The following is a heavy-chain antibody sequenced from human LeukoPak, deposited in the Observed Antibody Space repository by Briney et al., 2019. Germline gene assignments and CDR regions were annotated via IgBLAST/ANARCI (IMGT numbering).Heavy chain of an antibody. J-gene: IGHJ6*04. D-gene: IGHD3-10*02. Sequence: GGSLRLSCATSGFYFNNYAMHWVRQAPGKGLEWVSGISWNSGHIGYADFVKGRFTISRDNAKNSLYLQMNSLRAEDTAVYYCAELGITMIGGVWGKGTTVTISS. V-gene: IGHV3-9*01. CDR1: GFYFNNYA. CDR2: ISWNSGHI. CDR3: AELGITMIGGV.